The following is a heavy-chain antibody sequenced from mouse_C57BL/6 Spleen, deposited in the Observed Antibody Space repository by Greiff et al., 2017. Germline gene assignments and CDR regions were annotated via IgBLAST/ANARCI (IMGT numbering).Heavy chain of an antibody. D-gene: IGHD3-2*02. CDR2: INYDGSST. CDR1: GFTFSDYY. V-gene: IGHV5-16*01. Sequence: EVMLVESEGGLVQPGSSMKLSCTASGFTFSDYYMAWVRQVPEKGLEWVANINYDGSSTYYLDSLKSRFIISRDNAKNILYLQMSSLKSEDTATYYCARQLRMMDYWGQGTSVTVSS. J-gene: IGHJ4*01. CDR3: ARQLRMMDY.